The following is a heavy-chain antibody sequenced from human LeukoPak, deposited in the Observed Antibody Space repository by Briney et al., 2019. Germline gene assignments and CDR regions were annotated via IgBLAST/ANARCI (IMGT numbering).Heavy chain of an antibody. J-gene: IGHJ6*04. D-gene: IGHD3-10*01. V-gene: IGHV5-51*01. CDR2: IYPGDSDT. CDR1: GYSFTSYW. CDR3: ARVPYGSGYYYGMDV. Sequence: GESLKISCKGSGYSFTSYWIGWVRQMPGKGLEWMGIIYPGDSDTRYSPSFQGQVTISADKSISTAYLQWSSLKASDTAMYYCARVPYGSGYYYGMDVWGKGTTVTVSS.